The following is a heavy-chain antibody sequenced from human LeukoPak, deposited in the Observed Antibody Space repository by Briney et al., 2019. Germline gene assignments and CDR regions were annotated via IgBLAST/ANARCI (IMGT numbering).Heavy chain of an antibody. J-gene: IGHJ5*02. CDR2: MNPNSGNT. V-gene: IGHV1-8*01. D-gene: IGHD4-11*01. CDR1: GYTFTSYD. CDR3: ARAIRALYSNYSNWFDP. Sequence: ASVKVSCKASGYTFTSYDINWVRQATGQGLEWIGWMNPNSGNTGYAQKFQGRVTMTRNTSISTAYMELSSLRSEDTAVYYCARAIRALYSNYSNWFDPWGQGTLVTVSS.